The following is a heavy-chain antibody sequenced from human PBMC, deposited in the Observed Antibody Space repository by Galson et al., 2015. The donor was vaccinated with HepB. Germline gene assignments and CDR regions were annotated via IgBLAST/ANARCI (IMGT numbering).Heavy chain of an antibody. V-gene: IGHV3-30-3*01. CDR2: IANDGHNK. CDR3: ARDSAGSGSPGFFDY. J-gene: IGHJ4*02. CDR1: GFTFSSDA. Sequence: SLRLSCAASGFTFSSDAMNWVRQAPGKGLEWVALIANDGHNKYYADSVTGRFTISRDNSKNTLSLQMDSLRSEDSAVYYCARDSAGSGSPGFFDYWGQGILVTVSS. D-gene: IGHD3-10*01.